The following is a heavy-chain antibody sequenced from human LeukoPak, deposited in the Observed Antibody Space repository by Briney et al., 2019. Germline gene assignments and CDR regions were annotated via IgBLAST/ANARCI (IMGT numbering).Heavy chain of an antibody. J-gene: IGHJ4*02. CDR1: GYTFTSYA. D-gene: IGHD6-19*01. V-gene: IGHV1-3*01. Sequence: GASVKVSCKASGYTFTSYAMHWVRQAPGQRLEWMGWINAGNGNTKYSQKFQGRVTITRDTSASTAYMELSSLRSEDTAVYYCARGSSSGWYRAFDYWGQGTLVTVSS. CDR2: INAGNGNT. CDR3: ARGSSSGWYRAFDY.